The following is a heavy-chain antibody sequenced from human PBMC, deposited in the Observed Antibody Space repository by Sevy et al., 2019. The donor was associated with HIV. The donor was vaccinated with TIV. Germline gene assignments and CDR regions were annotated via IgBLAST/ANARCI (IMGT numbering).Heavy chain of an antibody. D-gene: IGHD5-18*01. V-gene: IGHV4-31*03. CDR3: AREKYTYNIYYFDY. Sequence: SETLSLTRTVSGGSISSGGYYWTWIRQLPGKGLEYIGYIFYTGSTYYNPSLKSRVTISVDASKNQFSLTLSSVTAADTAVYYCAREKYTYNIYYFDYWGQGTLVTVSS. CDR1: GGSISSGGYY. J-gene: IGHJ4*02. CDR2: IFYTGST.